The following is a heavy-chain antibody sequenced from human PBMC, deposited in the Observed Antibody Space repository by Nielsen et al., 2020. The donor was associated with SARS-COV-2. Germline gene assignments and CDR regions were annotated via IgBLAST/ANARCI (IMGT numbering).Heavy chain of an antibody. J-gene: IGHJ4*02. CDR3: ARDPGHSSSSVGD. Sequence: GGSLRLSCAASGFTFSSYEMNWVRQAPGKGLEWVSYISSSGSTIYYADSVKGRFTISRDNAKNSLYLQMNSLRAEDTAVYYCARDPGHSSSSVGDWGQGTLVTVSS. CDR1: GFTFSSYE. V-gene: IGHV3-48*03. CDR2: ISSSGSTI. D-gene: IGHD6-6*01.